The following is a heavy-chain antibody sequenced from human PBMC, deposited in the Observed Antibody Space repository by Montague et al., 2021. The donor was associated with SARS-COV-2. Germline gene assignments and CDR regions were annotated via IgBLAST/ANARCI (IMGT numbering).Heavy chain of an antibody. J-gene: IGHJ5*02. D-gene: IGHD3-22*01. CDR2: IYFSGGA. CDR3: ARDVPYDTLGP. Sequence: SETLSLTCTVAGHCVSAEYWRRTREPPGKGQERTGHIYFSGGANYNPSFKSRVAISVDTSKNEISLKLKSVTAAVTAVYYCARDVPYDTLGPWGQGTLVTVSS. CDR1: GHCVSAEY. V-gene: IGHV4-59*02.